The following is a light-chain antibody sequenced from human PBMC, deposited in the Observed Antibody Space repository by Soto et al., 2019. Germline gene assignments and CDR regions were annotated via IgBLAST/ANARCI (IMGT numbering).Light chain of an antibody. Sequence: DIQMTQSPTSLSASVGDRVTITCRASQDIRNFVDWYQQKPGKAPKLLIYAASTLQSGVPSRFSGSGSGTDFTIIISSLQPEDLATYYCQKYSSVPVFGPGTKVEIK. CDR3: QKYSSVPV. CDR2: AAS. J-gene: IGKJ3*01. CDR1: QDIRNF. V-gene: IGKV1-27*01.